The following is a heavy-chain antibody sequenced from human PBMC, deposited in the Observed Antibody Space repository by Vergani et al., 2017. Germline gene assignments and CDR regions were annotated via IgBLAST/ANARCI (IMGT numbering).Heavy chain of an antibody. J-gene: IGHJ4*02. CDR1: QYTFTDYY. CDR3: AREEDCSGSSCHAGSVDY. Sequence: QVQLVQSGAEVTKPGASVKVSCKASQYTFTDYYIHWVRQAPGQGLEWMGWISAYNGNTNYAQKLQGRVTMTTDTSTSTAYMELRSLRSDDTAVYYCAREEDCSGSSCHAGSVDYWGQGTLVTVSS. V-gene: IGHV1-18*04. CDR2: ISAYNGNT. D-gene: IGHD2-15*01.